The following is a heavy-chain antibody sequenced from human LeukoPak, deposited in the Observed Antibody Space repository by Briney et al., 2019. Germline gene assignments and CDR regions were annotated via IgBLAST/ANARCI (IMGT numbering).Heavy chain of an antibody. CDR2: ISSSSSTI. CDR3: AGARELLRGYYCYGMDV. V-gene: IGHV3-48*04. CDR1: GFTFSSYS. J-gene: IGHJ6*02. D-gene: IGHD1-26*01. Sequence: GGSLRLSCAASGFTFSSYSMNWVRQAPGKGLEWVSYISSSSSTIYYADSVKGRFTISRDNAKNSLYLQMNSLRAEDTAVYYCAGARELLRGYYCYGMDVWGQGTTVTVSS.